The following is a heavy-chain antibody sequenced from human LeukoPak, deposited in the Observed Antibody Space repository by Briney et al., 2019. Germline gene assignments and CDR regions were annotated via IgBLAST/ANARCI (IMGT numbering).Heavy chain of an antibody. J-gene: IGHJ3*02. V-gene: IGHV3-30-3*01. CDR2: ISYDGSNK. D-gene: IGHD3-22*01. CDR3: ARDHSYDSSGYYWDDAFDI. Sequence: GGSLRLSCAASGFTFSSYAMHWVRQAPGKGLEWVAVISYDGSNKYYADSVKGRSTISRDNSKNTLYLQMNSLRAEDTAVYYCARDHSYDSSGYYWDDAFDIWGQGTMVTVSS. CDR1: GFTFSSYA.